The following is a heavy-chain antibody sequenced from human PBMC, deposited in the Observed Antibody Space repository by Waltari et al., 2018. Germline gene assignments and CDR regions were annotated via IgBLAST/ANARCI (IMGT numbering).Heavy chain of an antibody. V-gene: IGHV1-2*02. CDR3: ARGILGYCSSTSSYKPADI. CDR2: INPNSGGT. J-gene: IGHJ3*02. CDR1: GYTFTGYY. Sequence: QVQLVQSGAEVKKPGASVKVSCKASGYTFTGYYMHWVRQAPGQGLERMGWINPNSGGTKYAQKLQGRVTMTRDTSISTAYMELSRLRSDDTAVYYCARGILGYCSSTSSYKPADIWGQGTMVTVSS. D-gene: IGHD2-2*02.